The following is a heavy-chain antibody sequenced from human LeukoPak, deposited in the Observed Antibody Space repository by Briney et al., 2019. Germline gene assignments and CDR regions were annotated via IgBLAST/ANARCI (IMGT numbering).Heavy chain of an antibody. CDR2: INPNSGGT. V-gene: IGHV1-2*02. D-gene: IGHD3-9*01. CDR3: ARVGMYYDILTGYGY. CDR1: GYTFTGYY. Sequence: ASVKVSFKASGYTFTGYYMHWVRQAPGQGLEWMGWINPNSGGTNYAQKFQGRVTMTRDTSISTAYMELSRLRSDDTAVYYCARVGMYYDILTGYGYWGQGTLVTVSS. J-gene: IGHJ4*02.